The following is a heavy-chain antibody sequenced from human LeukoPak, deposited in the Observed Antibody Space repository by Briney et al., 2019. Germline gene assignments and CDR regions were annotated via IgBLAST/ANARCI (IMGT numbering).Heavy chain of an antibody. V-gene: IGHV1-69*13. Sequence: ASVKVSCKASGGTFSSYAISWVRQAPGQGLEWMGGIIPIFGTANHAQKFQGRVTITADESTSTAYMELSSLRSEDTAVYYCASPRSGSIVVVPAPFYNWGQGTLVTVSS. J-gene: IGHJ4*02. D-gene: IGHD2-2*01. CDR2: IIPIFGTA. CDR1: GGTFSSYA. CDR3: ASPRSGSIVVVPAPFYN.